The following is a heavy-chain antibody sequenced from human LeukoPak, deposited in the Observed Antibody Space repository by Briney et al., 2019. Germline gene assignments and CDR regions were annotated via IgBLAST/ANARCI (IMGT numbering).Heavy chain of an antibody. CDR1: GGTFSSYA. Sequence: SVKVSCKASGGTFSSYAISWVRQAPGQGLEWMGGIIPIFGTANYAQKFQGRVTITADESTSTAYMELSSLRSEDTAVYYCAAIEGLYCSGGSCYGSYWGQGTLVTVSS. CDR3: AAIEGLYCSGGSCYGSY. V-gene: IGHV1-69*13. J-gene: IGHJ4*02. D-gene: IGHD2-15*01. CDR2: IIPIFGTA.